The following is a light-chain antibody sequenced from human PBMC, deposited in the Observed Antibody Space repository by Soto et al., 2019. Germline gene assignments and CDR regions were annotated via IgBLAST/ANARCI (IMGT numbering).Light chain of an antibody. CDR2: AAS. J-gene: IGKJ4*01. CDR3: KQRNTHPLT. V-gene: IGKV1-9*01. Sequence: DIQLTQSPSFLSASVGDRVTITCRASQGISSYLAWYQQKPGKAPKVLIYAASTLQSGIPSRFSGSGSGTDFTPTISSLKPEDFATYYSKQRNTHPLTFGRGTKVDIK. CDR1: QGISSY.